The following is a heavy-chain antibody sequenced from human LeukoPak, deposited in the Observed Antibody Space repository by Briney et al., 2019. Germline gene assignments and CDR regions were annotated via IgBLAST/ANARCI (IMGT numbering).Heavy chain of an antibody. CDR2: INHSGST. D-gene: IGHD4-17*01. CDR1: GGSFSGYY. J-gene: IGHJ5*02. CDR3: ARGLDGDYGPWFDP. Sequence: PSETLSLTCAVYGGSFSGYYWSWIRQPPGKGLEWIGEINHSGSTNYNPSLKSRVTISVDTSKNQFSLKLSSVTAADTAVYYCARGLDGDYGPWFDPWGQGTLVTVSS. V-gene: IGHV4-34*01.